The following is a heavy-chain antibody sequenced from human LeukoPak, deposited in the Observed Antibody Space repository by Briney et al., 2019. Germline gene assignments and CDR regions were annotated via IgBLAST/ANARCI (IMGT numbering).Heavy chain of an antibody. J-gene: IGHJ4*02. CDR1: GGSFSGYY. D-gene: IGHD3-10*01. CDR3: AREFGELLS. Sequence: SETLSLTCAVYGGSFSGYYWSWIRRPPGKGLEWIGEINHSGSTNYNPSLKSRVTISVDTSKNQFSLKLSSVTAADTAVYYCAREFGELLSWGQGTLVTVSS. V-gene: IGHV4-34*01. CDR2: INHSGST.